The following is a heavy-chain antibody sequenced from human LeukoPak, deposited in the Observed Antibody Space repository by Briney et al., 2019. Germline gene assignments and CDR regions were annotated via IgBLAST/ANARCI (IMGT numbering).Heavy chain of an antibody. CDR3: ATGYDYGSGSYEDYYYGMDV. V-gene: IGHV1-18*01. CDR1: GYTFTSYG. J-gene: IGHJ6*02. D-gene: IGHD3-10*01. CDR2: ISAYNGNT. Sequence: ASVKVSCKASGYTFTSYGISWVRQAPGQGLEWMGWISAYNGNTNYAQKLQGRVTMTTDTSTSTAYMELRSLRSDDTAVYYCATGYDYGSGSYEDYYYGMDVWGQGTTVTVSS.